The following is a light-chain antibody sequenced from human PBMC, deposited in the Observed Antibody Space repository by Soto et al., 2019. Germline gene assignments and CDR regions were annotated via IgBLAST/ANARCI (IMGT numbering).Light chain of an antibody. J-gene: IGKJ5*01. CDR3: QQAYSFQIT. Sequence: QVTQSPSSLSPSVGGRVIIMCRASQDIAGYLAWYQHEPGRTRALLIHGASRLQSGVPARFSGSGSGTDFTPSINSLQPEDFATYYCQQAYSFQITFGQGTRVEI. V-gene: IGKV1-12*01. CDR1: QDIAGY. CDR2: GAS.